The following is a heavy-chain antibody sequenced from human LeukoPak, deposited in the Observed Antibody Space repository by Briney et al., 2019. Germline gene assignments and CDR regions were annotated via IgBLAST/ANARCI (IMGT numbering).Heavy chain of an antibody. Sequence: PSETLSLTCAVSGASISSSNYYWGWVRQSPGKGLEWVGNIYSSGNTYYNASLKSRVTMYIDTSKNQFSLKLSSVTAADTAMYYCAKSNGYGLIDYWGQGTLVTVSS. CDR1: GASISSSNYY. CDR3: AKSNGYGLIDY. J-gene: IGHJ4*02. D-gene: IGHD5-12*01. V-gene: IGHV4-39*01. CDR2: IYSSGNT.